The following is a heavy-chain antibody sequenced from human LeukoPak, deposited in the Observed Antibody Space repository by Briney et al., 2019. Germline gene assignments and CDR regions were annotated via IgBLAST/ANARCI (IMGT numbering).Heavy chain of an antibody. CDR2: IRSDGSNK. D-gene: IGHD3-10*02. V-gene: IGHV3-30*02. Sequence: GGSLRLSCAASGFTFSSYGMHWVRQAPGKGLEWVAFIRSDGSNKYYADSVKGRFTISRDNSKNTVDLQMNSLRAEDTAVYYCAELGITMIGGVWGKGTTVTISS. J-gene: IGHJ6*04. CDR3: AELGITMIGGV. CDR1: GFTFSSYG.